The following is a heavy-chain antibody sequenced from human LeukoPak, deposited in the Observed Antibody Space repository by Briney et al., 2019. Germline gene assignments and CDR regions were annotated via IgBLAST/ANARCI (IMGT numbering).Heavy chain of an antibody. D-gene: IGHD2/OR15-2a*01. Sequence: PGGSLRLSCTASGFTFGDYAITWVRQAPGKGLEWVGLIRNKVYGGTAEYAASVKGRFTISREDSKSIAHLQMNSLKIEDTGVYYCIKSTTASGGYWFDPWGQGTLVTVSS. J-gene: IGHJ5*02. CDR1: GFTFGDYA. CDR3: IKSTTASGGYWFDP. CDR2: IRNKVYGGTA. V-gene: IGHV3-49*04.